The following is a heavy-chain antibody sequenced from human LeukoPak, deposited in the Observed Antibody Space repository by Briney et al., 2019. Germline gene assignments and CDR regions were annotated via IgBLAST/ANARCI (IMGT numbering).Heavy chain of an antibody. CDR1: GGSIRVYY. Sequence: SETLSLTCTVSGGSIRVYYWSWVRQPPGKGLEWIGYISHSGSINYNPSLLSRVTISVDTSNNQFSLNVTSVTAADAAVYYCARSRDAYLLDYWGQGTLVTVSS. CDR2: ISHSGSI. J-gene: IGHJ4*02. CDR3: ARSRDAYLLDY. V-gene: IGHV4-59*01. D-gene: IGHD5-24*01.